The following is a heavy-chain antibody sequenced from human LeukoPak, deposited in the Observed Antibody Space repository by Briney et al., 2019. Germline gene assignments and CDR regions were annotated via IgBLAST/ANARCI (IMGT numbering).Heavy chain of an antibody. J-gene: IGHJ5*02. Sequence: SETLSLTCTVSGGSISSSSYYWSWIRQPPGKGLEWIGYIYHSGSTYYNPSLKSRVTISVDRSKNQFSLKLSSVTAADTAVYYCARVTHGFDPWGQGTLVTVSS. CDR1: GGSISSSSYY. CDR2: IYHSGST. CDR3: ARVTHGFDP. V-gene: IGHV4-30-2*01.